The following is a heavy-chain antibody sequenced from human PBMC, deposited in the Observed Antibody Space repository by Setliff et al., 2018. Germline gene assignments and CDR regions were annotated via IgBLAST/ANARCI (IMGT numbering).Heavy chain of an antibody. D-gene: IGHD6-13*01. Sequence: GESLRLSCAASGFTFSSYAMSWVRQAPGRGLEWVSAISGSGGSTYYADSVKGRFTISRDNSKNTLCLQMNSLRAEDTAVYYCAKVKQQLAFDYWGQGTLVTVSS. CDR1: GFTFSSYA. J-gene: IGHJ4*02. CDR3: AKVKQQLAFDY. V-gene: IGHV3-23*01. CDR2: ISGSGGST.